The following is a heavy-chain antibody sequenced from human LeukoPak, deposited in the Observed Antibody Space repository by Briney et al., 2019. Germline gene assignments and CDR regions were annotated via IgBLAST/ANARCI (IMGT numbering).Heavy chain of an antibody. CDR2: IYYSGST. Sequence: SETLSLTCTVSGGSISSSSYYWGWIRQPPGKGLEWIGSIYYSGSTYYNPSLKSRVTISIDTSKNEFSLKLTSVTAADTAVYFCAREANYYGSGSYFEGTFDYWGQGSLVTVSS. J-gene: IGHJ4*02. V-gene: IGHV4-39*07. CDR1: GGSISSSSYY. D-gene: IGHD3-10*01. CDR3: AREANYYGSGSYFEGTFDY.